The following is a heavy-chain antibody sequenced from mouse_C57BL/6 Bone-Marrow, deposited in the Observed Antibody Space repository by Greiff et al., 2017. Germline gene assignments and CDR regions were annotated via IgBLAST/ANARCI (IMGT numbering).Heavy chain of an antibody. J-gene: IGHJ4*01. V-gene: IGHV2-4*01. CDR2: IWSGGST. CDR3: AKNSDYDYDGNPLYYYAMDY. Sequence: QVQLQQSGPGLVQPSQSLSITCTVSGFSLTSYGVHWVRQPPGKGLEWLGVIWSGGSTDYNAAFISRLSISKDNSKSQVFFKMNSLQADDTAIYYCAKNSDYDYDGNPLYYYAMDYWGQGTSVTVSS. D-gene: IGHD2-4*01. CDR1: GFSLTSYG.